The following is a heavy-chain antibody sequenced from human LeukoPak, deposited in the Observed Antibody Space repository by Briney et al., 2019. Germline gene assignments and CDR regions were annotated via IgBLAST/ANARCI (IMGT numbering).Heavy chain of an antibody. CDR1: GLTVSNHW. D-gene: IGHD5-18*01. V-gene: IGHV3-7*03. Sequence: GSLRLSCVASGLTVSNHWMSWVRQVPGKGLEWVANIREERGQEYYVDSVKGRFTISKNSAKNSLYLQMNTLRVEDTAMYYCASLDTAKQPLANHWGQGTLVTVSS. CDR3: ASLDTAKQPLANH. J-gene: IGHJ5*02. CDR2: IREERGQE.